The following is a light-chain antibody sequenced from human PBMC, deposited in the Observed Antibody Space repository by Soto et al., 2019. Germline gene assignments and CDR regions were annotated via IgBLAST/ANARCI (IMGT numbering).Light chain of an antibody. CDR1: QSCRNS. CDR3: LQASNFPRT. V-gene: IGKV1-5*01. J-gene: IGKJ1*01. CDR2: DAS. Sequence: DLQMTQSPSTLSASVGDRVTITCRASQSCRNSLAWYQQKAGKAPTLLIYDASTLQSGVPSRFSGSGSGTDFLLTINNLQPEDFATYYCLQASNFPRTFGPGTKVDIK.